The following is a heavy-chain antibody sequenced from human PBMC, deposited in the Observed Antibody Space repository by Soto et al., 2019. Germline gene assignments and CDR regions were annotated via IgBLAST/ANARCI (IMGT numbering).Heavy chain of an antibody. CDR3: ARTFWVVPAATSLEDYYMDV. D-gene: IGHD2-2*01. J-gene: IGHJ6*03. Sequence: SETLSLTCAVYGGSFSGYYWSWIRQPPGKGLEWIGEINHSGSTNYNPSLKSRVTISVDTSKNQFPLKLSSVTAADTAVYYCARTFWVVPAATSLEDYYMDVWGKGTTVTVSS. CDR2: INHSGST. CDR1: GGSFSGYY. V-gene: IGHV4-34*01.